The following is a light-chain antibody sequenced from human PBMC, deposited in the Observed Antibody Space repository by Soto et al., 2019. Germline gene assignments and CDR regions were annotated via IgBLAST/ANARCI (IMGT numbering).Light chain of an antibody. CDR3: SSYTVDVAPYV. CDR1: SSDVGGYNY. CDR2: EVS. J-gene: IGLJ1*01. V-gene: IGLV2-14*01. Sequence: QSVLTQPASVSGSPGQSITISCTGTSSDVGGYNYVSWYQQHPGKAPKLMIYEVSNRPSGVSNRFSGSKSGNTASLTISGLQAEDEADYYCSSYTVDVAPYVFGTGTKLTVL.